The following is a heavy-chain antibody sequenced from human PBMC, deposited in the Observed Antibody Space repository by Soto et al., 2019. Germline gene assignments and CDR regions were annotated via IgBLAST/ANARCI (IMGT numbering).Heavy chain of an antibody. CDR1: GGTFSDFT. V-gene: IGHV1-69*06. J-gene: IGHJ3*02. CDR3: ARYWSAGTLYGAFDI. Sequence: QVQLVQSGSEVKKPGSSVKVSCKASGGTFSDFTLSWLRQAPGRGLEWMGGIIPMIGATNNAQKLKGRLTITAYKSTGTVYMELNSLRSDDTGVYYCARYWSAGTLYGAFDIWGQGTEVTVSP. D-gene: IGHD2-15*01. CDR2: IIPMIGAT.